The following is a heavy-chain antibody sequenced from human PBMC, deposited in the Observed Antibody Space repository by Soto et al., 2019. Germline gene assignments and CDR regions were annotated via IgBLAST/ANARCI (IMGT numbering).Heavy chain of an antibody. CDR1: GFTFTNYA. CDR2: ISYDGNTK. CDR3: AKDLRYCIVGTCFPEGGHWFDS. V-gene: IGHV3-30-3*01. Sequence: GGSLRLSCAASGFTFTNYAMHWVRQGPGKELEWVAVISYDGNTKFYTDSLKGRFSISRDNSKNTLYLQMNSLRAEDTAVYYCAKDLRYCIVGTCFPEGGHWFDSWGQGALVTVSS. D-gene: IGHD2-15*01. J-gene: IGHJ5*01.